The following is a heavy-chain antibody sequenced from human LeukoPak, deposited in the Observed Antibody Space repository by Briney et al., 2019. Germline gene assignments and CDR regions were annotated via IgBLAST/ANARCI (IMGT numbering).Heavy chain of an antibody. CDR3: ARDAMVYAILHYYGMDV. CDR1: GFIVSANY. Sequence: PGGSLRLSCAASGFIVSANYMSWVRQTPGKGLEWVSIFYSGGATFYVDSVKGRFTISRDNSKNMLYLQMNSLRAEDTAVYYCARDAMVYAILHYYGMDVWGQGTTVTVSS. J-gene: IGHJ6*02. CDR2: FYSGGAT. V-gene: IGHV3-53*01. D-gene: IGHD2-8*01.